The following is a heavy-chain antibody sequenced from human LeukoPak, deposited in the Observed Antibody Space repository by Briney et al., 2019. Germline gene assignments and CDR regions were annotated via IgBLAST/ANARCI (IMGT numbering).Heavy chain of an antibody. Sequence: KPSQTLSLTCTVSGGSISSGSYYWSWIRQPAGKGLEWIGRIYTSGSTNYNPSLKSRVTISVDTSKNQFSLKLSSVTAADTAVYYCARDRATPSQYSSSWYWGTLFDYWGQGTLVTVSS. J-gene: IGHJ4*02. CDR2: IYTSGST. CDR3: ARDRATPSQYSSSWYWGTLFDY. CDR1: GGSISSGSYY. V-gene: IGHV4-61*02. D-gene: IGHD6-13*01.